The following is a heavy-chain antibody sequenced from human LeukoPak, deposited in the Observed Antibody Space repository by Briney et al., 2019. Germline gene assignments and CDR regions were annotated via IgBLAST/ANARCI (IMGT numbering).Heavy chain of an antibody. Sequence: SETLSLTCAVYGGSFSGFYWSWIRQPPGKGLEWIGEINHSGSTNYNPSLKSRVTISLDTSKNQFSLKLSSVTAADTAVYCCASGIGYCSSTSCYNYWGQGTLVTVSS. V-gene: IGHV4-34*01. J-gene: IGHJ4*02. CDR1: GGSFSGFY. D-gene: IGHD2-2*02. CDR2: INHSGST. CDR3: ASGIGYCSSTSCYNY.